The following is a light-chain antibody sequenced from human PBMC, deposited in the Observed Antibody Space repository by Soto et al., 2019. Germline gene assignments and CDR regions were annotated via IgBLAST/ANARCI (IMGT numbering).Light chain of an antibody. J-gene: IGLJ1*01. CDR3: GSWDSSLSAYV. V-gene: IGLV1-51*01. CDR2: DDN. CDR1: KNDIGVYDF. Sequence: QSALTQPPSASGSPGQSVTISCTGTKNDIGVYDFVSWYQHHPGKAPRLIIYDDNKRPSGIPDRFSGSKSGTSATLGITGFQTGDEADYYCGSWDSSLSAYVFGTGTKVTVL.